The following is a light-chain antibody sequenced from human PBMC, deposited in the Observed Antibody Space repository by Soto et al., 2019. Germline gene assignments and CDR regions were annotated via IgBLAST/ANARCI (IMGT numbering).Light chain of an antibody. CDR2: AAS. V-gene: IGKV1-39*01. CDR1: HDINTY. Sequence: DIQMTQSPSALSASVGDRVTITCRASHDINTYLNWYQQKPRKAPKLLIYAASSLQSGVPSRFGGSGFGPDFTPTISSLQPEDFATYYCLQSYSTPYTSGHGTKLQIK. J-gene: IGKJ2*01. CDR3: LQSYSTPYT.